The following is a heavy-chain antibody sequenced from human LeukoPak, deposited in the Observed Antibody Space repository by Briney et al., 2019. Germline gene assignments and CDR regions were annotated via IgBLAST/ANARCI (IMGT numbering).Heavy chain of an antibody. J-gene: IGHJ5*02. D-gene: IGHD1-14*01. CDR2: IYTSGNT. CDR3: ARGPDRLPPGGWFDP. Sequence: PSETLSLTCTVSGGSISSGSYYWSWIRQPAGKGLEWIGRIYTSGNTDYNPSLKSRVTISVDTSKNQFSLKLSSVTAADTAVYYCARGPDRLPPGGWFDPWGQGTLVTVSS. CDR1: GGSISSGSYY. V-gene: IGHV4-61*02.